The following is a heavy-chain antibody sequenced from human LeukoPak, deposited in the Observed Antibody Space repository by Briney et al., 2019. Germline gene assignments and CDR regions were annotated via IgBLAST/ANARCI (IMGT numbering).Heavy chain of an antibody. J-gene: IGHJ4*02. CDR3: ARGRITMIVVGKAATDY. V-gene: IGHV1-8*03. Sequence: ASVKVSCKASGYTFTSYDINWVRQATGQGLEWMGWMNPNSGNTGYAQKFQGRVTITRNTSISTAYMELSSLRSDDTAVYYCARGRITMIVVGKAATDYWGQGTLVTVSS. D-gene: IGHD3-22*01. CDR1: GYTFTSYD. CDR2: MNPNSGNT.